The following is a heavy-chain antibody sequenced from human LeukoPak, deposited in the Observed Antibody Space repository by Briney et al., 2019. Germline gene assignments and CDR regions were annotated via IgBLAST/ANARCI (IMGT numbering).Heavy chain of an antibody. V-gene: IGHV1-18*01. D-gene: IGHD1-26*01. J-gene: IGHJ4*02. CDR3: ARVGVTVGATPLDY. CDR2: ISAYNGNT. CDR1: GYTFSNHG. Sequence: ASVKVSCKASGYTFSNHGISWVRQAPGQGLEWMGWISAYNGNTNYAQKLQGRVTMTTDTSTSTAYMELRSLRSDDTAVYYCARVGVTVGATPLDYWGQGTLVTVSS.